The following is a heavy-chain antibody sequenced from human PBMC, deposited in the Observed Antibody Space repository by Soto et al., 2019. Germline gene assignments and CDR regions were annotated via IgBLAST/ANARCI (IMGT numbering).Heavy chain of an antibody. Sequence: QVQLQQSGPGLVKPSQTLSLTCTVSGGSISYEYYHWTWIRQSPGKGLEWIGYIHYSGSIIYNPSLKSRVTISVDTSKNHFSLQLSSVTAADTAVYFCAREVDGSDRDYYGLDVWGQGTTVTFSS. CDR3: AREVDGSDRDYYGLDV. CDR2: IHYSGSI. J-gene: IGHJ6*02. CDR1: GGSISYEYYH. V-gene: IGHV4-30-4*08. D-gene: IGHD2-21*02.